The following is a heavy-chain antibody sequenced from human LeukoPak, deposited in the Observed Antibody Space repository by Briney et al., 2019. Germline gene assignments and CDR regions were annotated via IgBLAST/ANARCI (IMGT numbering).Heavy chain of an antibody. V-gene: IGHV4-4*07. Sequence: SETLSLTCTVSRGSTSTYYWSWIRQPAGKGLEWIGRIYPSGNTNFNPSLMSRVTMSIDTSKNQFSLKLNTVTAADTAVYYCIRHVSPSREFDYWGQGTLVTVSS. CDR3: IRHVSPSREFDY. CDR2: IYPSGNT. D-gene: IGHD5/OR15-5a*01. CDR1: RGSTSTYY. J-gene: IGHJ4*02.